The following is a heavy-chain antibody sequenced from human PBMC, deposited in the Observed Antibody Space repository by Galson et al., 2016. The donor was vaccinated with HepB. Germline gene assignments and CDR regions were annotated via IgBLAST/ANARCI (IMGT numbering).Heavy chain of an antibody. V-gene: IGHV3-23*01. CDR3: VKGLYGSGSSGDY. J-gene: IGHJ4*03. Sequence: LEWVSSISGGGGSTDYAGSVKGRLTISRDNSKNTLYLHLNSLRAEDTAVYFCVKGLYGSGSSGDYWGQGTLVTVSS. CDR2: ISGGGGST. D-gene: IGHD3-10*01.